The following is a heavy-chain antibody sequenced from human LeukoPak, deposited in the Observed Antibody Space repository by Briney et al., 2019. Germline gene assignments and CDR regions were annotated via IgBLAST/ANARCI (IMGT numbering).Heavy chain of an antibody. V-gene: IGHV4-61*02. Sequence: PSQTLSLTCTVSGGSISSGSYYWSWIRQPAGKGLEWIGRIYTGGSTNYNPSLKSRVTISVDTSKNQFSLKLSSVTAADTAVYYCAREYSSSLGYYYMDVWGKGTTVTVSS. D-gene: IGHD6-6*01. CDR3: AREYSSSLGYYYMDV. CDR1: GGSISSGSYY. CDR2: IYTGGST. J-gene: IGHJ6*03.